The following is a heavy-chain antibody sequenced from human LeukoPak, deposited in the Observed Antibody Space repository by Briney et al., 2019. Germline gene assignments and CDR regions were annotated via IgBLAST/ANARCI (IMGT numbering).Heavy chain of an antibody. CDR2: INPSGGGT. J-gene: IGHJ4*02. V-gene: IGHV1-46*01. D-gene: IGHD3-10*01. CDR1: GYTFTSYY. Sequence: ASVKVSCKASGYTFTSYYMHWVRQAPGQGLEWMGIINPSGGGTSYAQKFQGRVTMTRDTSTSTVYMELSSLRSEDTAVYYCARDRHEDGSGSYYKPLDYWGQGALVTVSS. CDR3: ARDRHEDGSGSYYKPLDY.